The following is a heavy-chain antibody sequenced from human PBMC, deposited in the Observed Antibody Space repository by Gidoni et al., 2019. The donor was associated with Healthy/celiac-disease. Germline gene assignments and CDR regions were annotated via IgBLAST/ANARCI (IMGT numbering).Heavy chain of an antibody. CDR2: IKSKTDGGTT. CDR1: GFTFSNAW. J-gene: IGHJ4*02. D-gene: IGHD3-16*02. V-gene: IGHV3-15*01. CDR3: TTAGVIVPTPNFDY. Sequence: EVQLVESGGGLVKPGGSLRLSCAASGFTFSNAWMSWVRQAPGKGLEWVGRIKSKTDGGTTDYAAPVKGRFTISRDDSKNTLYLQMNSLKTEDTAVYYCTTAGVIVPTPNFDYWGQGTLVTVSS.